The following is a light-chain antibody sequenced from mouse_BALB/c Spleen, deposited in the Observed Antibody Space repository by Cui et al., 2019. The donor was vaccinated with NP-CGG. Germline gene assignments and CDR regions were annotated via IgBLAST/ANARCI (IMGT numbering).Light chain of an antibody. CDR3: GLWYGNRWV. CDR1: TGTVTTSNY. V-gene: IGLV1*01. CDR2: GTN. J-gene: IGLJ1*01. Sequence: AVVTQESALTTSPGETVTLTCRSSTGTVTTSNYANWIQEKPDHLFTGLIGGTNNRAPGVPARFSGSLIGDKAALIITGAQTEDEAIYFCGLWYGNRWVFGGGTKLTVL.